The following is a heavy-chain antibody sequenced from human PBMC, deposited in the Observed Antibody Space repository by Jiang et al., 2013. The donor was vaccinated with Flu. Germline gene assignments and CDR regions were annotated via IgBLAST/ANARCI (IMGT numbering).Heavy chain of an antibody. CDR2: IYYSGST. V-gene: IGHV4-59*11. J-gene: IGHJ4*02. CDR1: GATITSHY. CDR3: ARDEEKGDGYNYDY. D-gene: IGHD5-24*01. Sequence: PGLVKPSETLSLTCTVSGATITSHYWNWIRQPPGRGLEWIGLIYYSGSTNYNPSLKSRVTMSVDTSKTQFSLRLTSVTAADTAVYYCARDEEKGDGYNYDYWGQGTLVTVSS.